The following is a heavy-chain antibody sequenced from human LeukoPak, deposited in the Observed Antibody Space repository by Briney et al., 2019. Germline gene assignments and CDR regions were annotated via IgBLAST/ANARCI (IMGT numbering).Heavy chain of an antibody. Sequence: GESLKISFKGSGYSFTNYWIGWVRQMPGKGLEWMGIIYPGDSDTRYSPSFQGQVTISADKSISSAYLQWSSLKASDTAMYYCAGRGTSSSFDYYYYMDVWGKGTTVTVSS. CDR3: AGRGTSSSFDYYYYMDV. J-gene: IGHJ6*03. CDR2: IYPGDSDT. V-gene: IGHV5-51*01. CDR1: GYSFTNYW. D-gene: IGHD6-6*01.